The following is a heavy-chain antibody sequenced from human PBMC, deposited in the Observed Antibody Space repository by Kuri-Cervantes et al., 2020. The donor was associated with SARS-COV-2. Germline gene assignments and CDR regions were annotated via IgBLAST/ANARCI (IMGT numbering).Heavy chain of an antibody. J-gene: IGHJ6*02. CDR1: GFTFSSYA. CDR3: ARDRIVAAGTNGMDV. Sequence: GGSLRLSCAASGFTFSSYAMHWVRQAPGKGLEWVAVISYDGSNKYHADSVKGRFTISRDNSKNTLYLQMNSLRAEDTAVYCCARDRIVAAGTNGMDVWGQGTTVTVSS. D-gene: IGHD6-13*01. V-gene: IGHV3-30-3*01. CDR2: ISYDGSNK.